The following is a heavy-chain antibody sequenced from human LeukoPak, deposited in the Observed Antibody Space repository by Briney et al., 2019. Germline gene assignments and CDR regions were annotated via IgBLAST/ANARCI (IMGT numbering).Heavy chain of an antibody. J-gene: IGHJ2*01. D-gene: IGHD5-12*01. CDR2: IYPDDSDT. Sequence: GESLKISCEGSGYSFSSYWIGWVRQMPGKGLEWMGIIYPDDSDTRYSPTFQGQVTISVDKSISAAYLQWSSLKASDTAMYYCARQLASYWYFDLWGRGTLVTASS. CDR1: GYSFSSYW. CDR3: ARQLASYWYFDL. V-gene: IGHV5-51*01.